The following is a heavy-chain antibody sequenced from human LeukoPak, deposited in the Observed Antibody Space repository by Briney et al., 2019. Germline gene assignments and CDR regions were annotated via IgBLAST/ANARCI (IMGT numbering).Heavy chain of an antibody. CDR1: GFIFSPYG. D-gene: IGHD3-3*01. CDR2: IWYDGSNK. CDR3: ARDFWRFFDSGASDSFDY. Sequence: GGSLRLSCAASGFIFSPYGMHWVRQAPGKGLEWVAVIWYDGSNKSYGDSVKGRFIISRDNSKNTLYLQMNSLRGEDTAVYFCARDFWRFFDSGASDSFDYWGRGTRVTVSS. V-gene: IGHV3-33*01. J-gene: IGHJ4*02.